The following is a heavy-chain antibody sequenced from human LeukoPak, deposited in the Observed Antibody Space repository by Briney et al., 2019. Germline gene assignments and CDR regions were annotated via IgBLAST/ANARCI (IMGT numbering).Heavy chain of an antibody. CDR2: MNPKTGNT. CDR3: ARDLEYGDYGGVVY. D-gene: IGHD4-17*01. Sequence: GASVKVSCKASGYTFSSYDINWVRQATGQGLEWMGWMNPKTGNTGYAQKFQGRVTITRDTSISTAYMELSSLRPDDTAVYYCARDLEYGDYGGVVYWGQGTLVTVSS. V-gene: IGHV1-8*01. J-gene: IGHJ4*02. CDR1: GYTFSSYD.